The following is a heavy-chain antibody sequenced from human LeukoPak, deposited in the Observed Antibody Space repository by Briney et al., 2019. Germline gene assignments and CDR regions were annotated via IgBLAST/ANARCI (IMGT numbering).Heavy chain of an antibody. CDR1: GVTLSSFA. V-gene: IGHV3-23*01. J-gene: IGHJ4*02. CDR2: ISSSGSGDNT. Sequence: GGSLRLSCAASGVTLSSFAMSWARQAPGKGLEWVSGISSSGSGDNTYYADSVKGRFTISRDNSKNTVFLQMNSLRVDDTAVYYCAKDDGYRYDNGGWFDYWGQGTLVTVSS. CDR3: AKDDGYRYDNGGWFDY. D-gene: IGHD5-18*01.